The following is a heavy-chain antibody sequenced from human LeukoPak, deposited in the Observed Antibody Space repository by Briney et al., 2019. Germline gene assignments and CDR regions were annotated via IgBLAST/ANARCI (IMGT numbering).Heavy chain of an antibody. CDR2: ISGSGGST. J-gene: IGHJ4*02. Sequence: GGSLRLSCAASGFTFSSYAMSWVRQAPGKGLEWVSAISGSGGSTYYADSVKGRFTISRDNSKNTLYLQMNSLRAEDTAVYYCANLPTKGAMVKGGFDYWGQGTLVTVSS. V-gene: IGHV3-23*01. CDR3: ANLPTKGAMVKGGFDY. D-gene: IGHD5-18*01. CDR1: GFTFSSYA.